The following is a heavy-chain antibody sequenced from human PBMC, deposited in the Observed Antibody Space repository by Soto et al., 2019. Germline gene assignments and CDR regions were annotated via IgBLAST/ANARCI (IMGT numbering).Heavy chain of an antibody. J-gene: IGHJ4*02. CDR1: GFTFSSYA. Sequence: EVQLLESGGGLVQPGGSLRLSCAASGFTFSSYAMSWVRQAPGKGLEWVSAIGGSGGSTYYADSVKARFTISRDNSKNTLYRQMNSVRAEDTAVYYGAKRVCDGDDYNWRGTSDYWGQGTLVTVSS. CDR2: IGGSGGST. V-gene: IGHV3-23*01. D-gene: IGHD4-4*01. CDR3: AKRVCDGDDYNWRGTSDY.